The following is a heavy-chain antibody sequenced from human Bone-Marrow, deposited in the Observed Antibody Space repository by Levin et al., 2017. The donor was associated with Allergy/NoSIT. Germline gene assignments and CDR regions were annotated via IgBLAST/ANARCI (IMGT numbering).Heavy chain of an antibody. D-gene: IGHD3-3*01. J-gene: IGHJ6*02. Sequence: QAGGSLRLSCAASGFTFSSYAMSWVRQAPGKGLEWVSAISGSGGSTYYADSVKGRFTISRDNSKNTLYLQMNSLRAEDTAVYYCAKGSIDTYYDFWSGYSPRGLWYYYYGMDVWGQGTTVTVSS. CDR3: AKGSIDTYYDFWSGYSPRGLWYYYYGMDV. V-gene: IGHV3-23*01. CDR2: ISGSGGST. CDR1: GFTFSSYA.